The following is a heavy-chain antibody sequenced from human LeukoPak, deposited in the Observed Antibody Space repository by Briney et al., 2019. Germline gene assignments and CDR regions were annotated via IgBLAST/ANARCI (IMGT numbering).Heavy chain of an antibody. CDR2: INHSGST. Sequence: PSETLSLTCAVYGGSFSGYYWSWIRQPPGKGLEWIGEINHSGSTNYNPSLKSRVTISVDTSKNQFSLELSSVTAADTAVYYCARGLRYSSSWYHYWGQGTLVTVSS. CDR1: GGSFSGYY. J-gene: IGHJ4*02. D-gene: IGHD6-13*01. CDR3: ARGLRYSSSWYHY. V-gene: IGHV4-34*01.